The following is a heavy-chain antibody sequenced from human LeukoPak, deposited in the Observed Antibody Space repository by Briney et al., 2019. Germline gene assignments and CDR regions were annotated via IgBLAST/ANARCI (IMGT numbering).Heavy chain of an antibody. Sequence: ASVKVSCKASGYTFTGYYMHWVRQAPGQGLEWMGWINPNSGATNSAQQFQGRVTMTRDTSISTAYMELSRLTFDDTAVYFCARIAVAGYFDYWGQGTLVTVSS. V-gene: IGHV1-2*02. D-gene: IGHD6-19*01. J-gene: IGHJ4*02. CDR2: INPNSGAT. CDR1: GYTFTGYY. CDR3: ARIAVAGYFDY.